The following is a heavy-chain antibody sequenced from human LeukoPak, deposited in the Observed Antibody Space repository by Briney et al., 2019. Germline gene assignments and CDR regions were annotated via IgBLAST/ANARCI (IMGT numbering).Heavy chain of an antibody. CDR3: AKSGGYGLIDY. D-gene: IGHD1-26*01. J-gene: IGHJ4*02. Sequence: SKTLSLTCAVSGASIGGSGYYLGWIRQPPGKGLEWIGNIYYTGNTYYNASLQSRVTISIDTSKNQFSLRLNSVTAADTAMYYCAKSGGYGLIDYWGQGTLVTVSS. CDR1: GASIGGSGYY. V-gene: IGHV4-39*01. CDR2: IYYTGNT.